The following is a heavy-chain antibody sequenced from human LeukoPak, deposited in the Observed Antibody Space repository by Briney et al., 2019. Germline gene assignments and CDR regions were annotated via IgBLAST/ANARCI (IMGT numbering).Heavy chain of an antibody. D-gene: IGHD4-23*01. Sequence: SVKVSCKASGGTFSSYAISWVRQAPGQGLEWMGGIIPIFGTANYAQKFQGRVTITADESASTAYMELRSLRSDDTAVYYCARDKAVTTEVTQHFQHWGQGTLVTVSS. CDR1: GGTFSSYA. J-gene: IGHJ1*01. CDR3: ARDKAVTTEVTQHFQH. V-gene: IGHV1-69*13. CDR2: IIPIFGTA.